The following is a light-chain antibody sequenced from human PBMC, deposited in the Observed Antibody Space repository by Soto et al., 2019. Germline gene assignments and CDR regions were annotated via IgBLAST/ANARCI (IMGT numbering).Light chain of an antibody. V-gene: IGLV2-11*01. J-gene: IGLJ2*01. CDR1: SSDVGTHNY. Sequence: QSALTQPRSVSGSPGQSVTISCTGTSSDVGTHNYVSWYQQHPGNPPKLMIYDVSQRPSGVPDLFSGSKSGNTASLTISGLQAEDESDYYCCSDAGSYTSVFGGGTKLTVL. CDR2: DVS. CDR3: CSDAGSYTSV.